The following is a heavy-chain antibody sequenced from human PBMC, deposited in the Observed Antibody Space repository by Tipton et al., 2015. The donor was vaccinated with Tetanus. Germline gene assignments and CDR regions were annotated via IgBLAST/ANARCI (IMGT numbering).Heavy chain of an antibody. CDR2: ISAYNGNT. V-gene: IGHV1-18*01. CDR1: GYTFTSYG. Sequence: QLVQSGAEVKKPGASVKVSCKASGYTFTSYGISWVRQAPGQGLEWMGWISAYNGNTNYAQKLQGRVTMTTDTSTSTAYMELRSRRADDTAVYYCARDSSGWYPPSGQFDYWGQGTLVTVSS. D-gene: IGHD6-19*01. J-gene: IGHJ4*02. CDR3: ARDSSGWYPPSGQFDY.